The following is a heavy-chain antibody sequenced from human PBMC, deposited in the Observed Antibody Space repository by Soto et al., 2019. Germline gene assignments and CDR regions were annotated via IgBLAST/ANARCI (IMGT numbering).Heavy chain of an antibody. D-gene: IGHD3-3*01. CDR1: GGSVSSGSYY. V-gene: IGHV4-61*01. J-gene: IGHJ3*02. CDR2: MYYSGST. CDR3: ARTRDFWSGNDAFDI. Sequence: QVQLQESGPGLGKPSETLSLTCTFSGGSVSSGSYYCSWIRQPPGKGLEWIGYMYYSGSTNYNPSLKIRVTISLDTSKNQCSLKLSSVTAADTAVYFCARTRDFWSGNDAFDIWGQGTMVTVSS.